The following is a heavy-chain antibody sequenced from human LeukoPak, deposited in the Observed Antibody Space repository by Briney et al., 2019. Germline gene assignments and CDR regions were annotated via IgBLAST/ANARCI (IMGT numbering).Heavy chain of an antibody. J-gene: IGHJ6*04. CDR1: GFTFSSYT. Sequence: GGSLRLSCAASGFTFSSYTMNWVRQAPGKGLEWVSFISTSSNYIYYADSVKGRFTISRDNAKNSLYLQMNSLRAEDTAVYYCAELGITMIGGVWGKGTTVTISS. D-gene: IGHD3-10*02. CDR2: ISTSSNYI. V-gene: IGHV3-21*01. CDR3: AELGITMIGGV.